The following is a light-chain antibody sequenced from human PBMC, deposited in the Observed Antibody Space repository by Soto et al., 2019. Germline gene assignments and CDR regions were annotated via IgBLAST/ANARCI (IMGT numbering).Light chain of an antibody. J-gene: IGKJ1*01. CDR2: KAS. V-gene: IGKV1-5*03. CDR3: KQCKSYST. Sequence: DIQMNQSPSTLSASVGARSTITCRASQSISSWLAWYQQNPGKDPKLLIYKASSLESGVPSRFSGSGSGTEFTLTISSLQPEDFATYYCKQCKSYSTVGKGNKVAIK. CDR1: QSISSW.